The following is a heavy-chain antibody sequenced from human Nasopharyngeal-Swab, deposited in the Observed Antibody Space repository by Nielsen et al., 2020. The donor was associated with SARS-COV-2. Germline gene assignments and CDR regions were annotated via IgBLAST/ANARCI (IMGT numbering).Heavy chain of an antibody. D-gene: IGHD2/OR15-2a*01. CDR3: ALIGGYFDY. CDR1: GITFSTSW. V-gene: IGHV3-74*01. CDR2: INNDGSRT. J-gene: IGHJ4*02. Sequence: GGSLRLSCAASGITFSTSWMHWVRQGPGKGLVWVSRINNDGSRTNYADSVKGRFTISRDNAKNTLYLQMSSLRAEDAAVYYCALIGGYFDYWGQGTLVTVSS.